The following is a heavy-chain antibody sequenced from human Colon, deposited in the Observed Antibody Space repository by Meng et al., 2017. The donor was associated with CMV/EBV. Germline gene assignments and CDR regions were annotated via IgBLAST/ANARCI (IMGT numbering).Heavy chain of an antibody. D-gene: IGHD4-17*01. CDR1: GFTFSGRY. CDR3: ARMSTGTTHFDN. Sequence: CAASGFTFSGRYMAWIRQTPGKAPEWVSYISSSGSTIYYADSVKGRFTISRDNAKNLLSLQMDRLRVEDTAVYYCARMSTGTTHFDNWGQGTVVTVSS. CDR2: ISSSGSTI. J-gene: IGHJ4*02. V-gene: IGHV3-11*01.